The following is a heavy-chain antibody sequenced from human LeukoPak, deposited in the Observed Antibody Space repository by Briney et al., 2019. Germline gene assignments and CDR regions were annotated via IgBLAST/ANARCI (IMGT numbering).Heavy chain of an antibody. V-gene: IGHV4-34*01. CDR2: INPVGLT. CDR3: ARTYYYDSSGYYRNYYYYMDV. Sequence: SETLSLTCGVSGGSVNSFSWSWIRQPPGKGLEWIGEINPVGLTNYNPSLKSRVTISADTSKSQFSLHVTSVTAADTAMYYCARTYYYDSSGYYRNYYYYMDVWGKGTTVTISS. D-gene: IGHD3-22*01. CDR1: GGSVNSFS. J-gene: IGHJ6*03.